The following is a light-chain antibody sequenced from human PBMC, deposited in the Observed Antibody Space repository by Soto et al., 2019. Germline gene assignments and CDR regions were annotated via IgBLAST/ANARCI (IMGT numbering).Light chain of an antibody. CDR1: SSDIGAYNF. CDR3: TSWTTSTTMI. Sequence: HSVLTQPASVSGSPGQSITISCTGTSSDIGAYNFVSWYQQHPGKAPKLMLYDVNIRPSGVSNRFSGSKSGNTASLTISGLQAEDEADYYCTSWTTSTTMIFGRGTKVTVL. CDR2: DVN. V-gene: IGLV2-14*03. J-gene: IGLJ2*01.